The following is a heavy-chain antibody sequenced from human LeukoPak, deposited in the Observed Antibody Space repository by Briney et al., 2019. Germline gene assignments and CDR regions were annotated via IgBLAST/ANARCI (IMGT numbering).Heavy chain of an antibody. CDR1: GFTFRSYA. CDR3: AGWYYDFWSGYYDY. Sequence: GGSLRLSCAVSGFTFRSYAMHWVRQAPGKGLEWVSSISSSSSYIYYADSVKGRFTISRDNAKNSLYLQMNSLRAEDTAVYYCAGWYYDFWSGYYDYWGQGTLVTVSS. CDR2: ISSSSSYI. J-gene: IGHJ4*02. V-gene: IGHV3-21*01. D-gene: IGHD3-3*01.